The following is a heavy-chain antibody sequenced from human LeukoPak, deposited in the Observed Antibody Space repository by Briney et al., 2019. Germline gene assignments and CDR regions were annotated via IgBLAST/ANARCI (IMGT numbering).Heavy chain of an antibody. V-gene: IGHV1-8*01. CDR1: GYTFTSYD. CDR3: AREKAYCSSTSCYRRRAFGI. CDR2: MNPNSGNT. Sequence: ASVKVSCKASGYTFTSYDINWVRQATGQGLEWMGWMNPNSGNTGYAQKFQGRVTMTRNTSISTAYMELSSLRSEDTAVYYCAREKAYCSSTSCYRRRAFGIWGQGTMVTVSS. D-gene: IGHD2-2*02. J-gene: IGHJ3*02.